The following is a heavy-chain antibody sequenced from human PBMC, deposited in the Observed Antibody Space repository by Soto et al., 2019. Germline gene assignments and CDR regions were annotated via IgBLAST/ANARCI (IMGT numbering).Heavy chain of an antibody. J-gene: IGHJ5*02. CDR1: GGSISSYY. Sequence: QVQLQESGPGLVKPSETLSLTCAVSGGSISSYYWSWIRQPPGKGLEWIGYIYYSGSTNYNPSLKSRVTISVDTSKNQFPLKLSSVTAADTAVYYCARGRGAPEWFDPWGQGTLVTVSS. CDR3: ARGRGAPEWFDP. V-gene: IGHV4-59*01. CDR2: IYYSGST.